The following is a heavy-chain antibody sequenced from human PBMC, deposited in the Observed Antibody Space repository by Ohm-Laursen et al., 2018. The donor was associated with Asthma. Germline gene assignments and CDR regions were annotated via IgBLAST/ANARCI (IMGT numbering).Heavy chain of an antibody. V-gene: IGHV1-69*13. D-gene: IGHD3-22*01. CDR3: ARVLSYYDHSSYYDRIDY. CDR1: GGTFGKYA. Sequence: SVKVSCKASGGTFGKYAISWVRQAPGQGLEWMGGIIPIFGSSNYEQKFLGRVTLTADESTSTAYMELSSLRSDDTAVYYCARVLSYYDHSSYYDRIDYWGQGSLVTVSS. J-gene: IGHJ4*02. CDR2: IIPIFGSS.